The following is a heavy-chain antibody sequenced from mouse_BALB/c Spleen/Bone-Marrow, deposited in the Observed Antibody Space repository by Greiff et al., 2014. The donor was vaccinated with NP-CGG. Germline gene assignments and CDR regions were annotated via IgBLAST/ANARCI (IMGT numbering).Heavy chain of an antibody. V-gene: IGHV1-18*01. J-gene: IGHJ3*01. Sequence: VQLKESGPELVKPGASVRIPCKASGYTFTDYHMDWVKQSHGKSLAWIGDIDPNNGTTIYNRNFKGKATLTVDKSSSTAYMELRSLTSEDTAVYYCARPYTTPFDYWGQGTLVSVSA. CDR1: GYTFTDYH. D-gene: IGHD2-12*01. CDR3: ARPYTTPFDY. CDR2: IDPNNGTT.